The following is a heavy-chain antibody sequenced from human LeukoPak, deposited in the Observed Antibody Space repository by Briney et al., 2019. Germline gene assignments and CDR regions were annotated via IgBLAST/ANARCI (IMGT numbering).Heavy chain of an antibody. CDR1: GGAFNDYY. Sequence: NPSETLSLTCAVEGGAFNDYYWSWVRQSPEKGLEWIAEINQGGSTIYNPSLKNRVTMSIDTTRKHISLQLASLTAADTAVYFCARRGIWIQWNFEYWGQGVLVTVSS. D-gene: IGHD5-12*01. CDR2: INQGGST. CDR3: ARRGIWIQWNFEY. V-gene: IGHV4-34*01. J-gene: IGHJ4*02.